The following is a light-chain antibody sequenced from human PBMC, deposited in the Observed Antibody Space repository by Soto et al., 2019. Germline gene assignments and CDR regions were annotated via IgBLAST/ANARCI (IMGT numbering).Light chain of an antibody. Sequence: DIQMTQSPSSLPASVGDRVTITCRASQSISSYLNWYQQKPGKVPKLLVYAASSLQGGVPSRFSGSGSGTDFTLTISSLQPEDFATYYCQQSLSAPWTFGQGTKVDIK. CDR1: QSISSY. CDR2: AAS. J-gene: IGKJ1*01. CDR3: QQSLSAPWT. V-gene: IGKV1-39*01.